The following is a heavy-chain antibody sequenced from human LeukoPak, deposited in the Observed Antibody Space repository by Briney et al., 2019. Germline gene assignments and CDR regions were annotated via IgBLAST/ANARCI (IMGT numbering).Heavy chain of an antibody. D-gene: IGHD2-2*01. CDR2: IYYSGST. CDR1: GGSISSYY. J-gene: IGHJ4*02. Sequence: SETLSLTCTVSGGSISSYYWSWIRQPPGKGLEWIGYIYYSGSTNYNPSLKSRVTISVDTSKNQFSLKLSSVTAADTAVYYCAGTLVPAAFVDYWGQGTLVTVSS. CDR3: AGTLVPAAFVDY. V-gene: IGHV4-59*08.